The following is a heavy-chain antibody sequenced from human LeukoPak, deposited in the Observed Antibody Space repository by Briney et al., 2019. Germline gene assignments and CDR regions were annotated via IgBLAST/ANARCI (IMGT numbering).Heavy chain of an antibody. D-gene: IGHD5-12*01. CDR3: AKGYGSGYDFDY. CDR2: ISWNSGST. CDR1: GFTFDDYA. J-gene: IGHJ4*02. Sequence: GRSLRLSCAASGFTFDDYAMHWVRQAPGKGLEWVSGISWNSGSTYYADSVKGRFTISRDNSKNTLYLQMNSLRAEDTAVYYCAKGYGSGYDFDYWGQGTLVTVSS. V-gene: IGHV3-9*01.